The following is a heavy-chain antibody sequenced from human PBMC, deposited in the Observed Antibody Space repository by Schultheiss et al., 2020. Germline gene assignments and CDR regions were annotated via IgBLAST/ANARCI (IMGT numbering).Heavy chain of an antibody. CDR3: TRKWELLDY. V-gene: IGHV3-23*01. D-gene: IGHD1-26*01. Sequence: GGSLRLSCAASGFTFSSYGMHWVRQAPGKGLEWVSAISGSGGSTYYADSVKGRFTISRDDSKSIAYLQMNSLKTEDTAVYYCTRKWELLDYWGQGTLVTVSS. CDR2: ISGSGGST. CDR1: GFTFSSYG. J-gene: IGHJ4*02.